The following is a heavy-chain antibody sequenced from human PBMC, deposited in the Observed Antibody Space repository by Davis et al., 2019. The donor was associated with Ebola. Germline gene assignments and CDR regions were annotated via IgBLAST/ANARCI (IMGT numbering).Heavy chain of an antibody. CDR3: TREPILDWLFDY. V-gene: IGHV1-69*04. J-gene: IGHJ4*02. Sequence: GRVTVTADKSTNTAYMELNSLKTEDTAVYYCTREPILDWLFDYWGQGTLVTVSS. D-gene: IGHD3/OR15-3a*01.